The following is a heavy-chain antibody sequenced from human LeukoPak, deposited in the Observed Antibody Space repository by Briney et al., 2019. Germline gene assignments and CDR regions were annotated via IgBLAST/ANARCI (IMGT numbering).Heavy chain of an antibody. J-gene: IGHJ6*03. CDR2: IYYSGST. V-gene: IGHV4-59*08. CDR1: GGSISSYY. Sequence: SETLSLTCTVSGGSISSYYWSWIRQPPGKGLEWIGYIYYSGSTYYNPSLKSRVTISVDTSKNQFSLKLSSVTAADTAVYYCARHGMQSGYDSYYYYYYYMDVWGKGTTVSVSS. D-gene: IGHD5-12*01. CDR3: ARHGMQSGYDSYYYYYYYMDV.